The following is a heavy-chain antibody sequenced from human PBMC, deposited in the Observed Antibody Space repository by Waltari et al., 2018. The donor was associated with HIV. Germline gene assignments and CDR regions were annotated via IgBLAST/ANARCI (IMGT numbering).Heavy chain of an antibody. J-gene: IGHJ6*02. CDR3: ARESTTSPRYGMDV. Sequence: EVHLVESGGGMVQPGGSLRLSCAASGLTFSSYWRSWVRQAPEKGLEWVANIKQDGSEKNYVDSMKGRFTISRDNAKNSLFLQMNSLRDEDAGVYYCARESTTSPRYGMDVWGQGTTVTVSS. CDR2: IKQDGSEK. CDR1: GLTFSSYW. V-gene: IGHV3-7*01. D-gene: IGHD4-4*01.